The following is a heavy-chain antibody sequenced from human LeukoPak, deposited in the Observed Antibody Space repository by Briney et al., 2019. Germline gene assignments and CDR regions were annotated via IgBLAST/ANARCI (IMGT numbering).Heavy chain of an antibody. CDR2: ISSSSSTI. Sequence: GGSLRLSCAASGFTFSSYSMNWVRQAPGKGLEWVSYISSSSSTIYYADSVKGRFTISRDNAKNSLYLQMNSLRAEDTAVYYCAREVGATASEWRGAFDIWGQGTMVTVSS. J-gene: IGHJ3*02. CDR1: GFTFSSYS. CDR3: AREVGATASEWRGAFDI. V-gene: IGHV3-48*01. D-gene: IGHD1-26*01.